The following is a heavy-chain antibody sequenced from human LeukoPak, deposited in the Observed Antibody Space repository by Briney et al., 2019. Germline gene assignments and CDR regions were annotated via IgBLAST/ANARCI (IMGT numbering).Heavy chain of an antibody. CDR3: AKQSRDGSKTRGYYFDY. Sequence: GESLKISCKGSGYSFTNYWIGWVRQVPGKGLESMGIIYPADSDTTYSPSFQGQVTISADKSISTVYLQWSSLKASDTAMYYCAKQSRDGSKTRGYYFDYWGQGTLVTVSS. J-gene: IGHJ4*02. CDR2: IYPADSDT. V-gene: IGHV5-51*01. CDR1: GYSFTNYW. D-gene: IGHD3-3*01.